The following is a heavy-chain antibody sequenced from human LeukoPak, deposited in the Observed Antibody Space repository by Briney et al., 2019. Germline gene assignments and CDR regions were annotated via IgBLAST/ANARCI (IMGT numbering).Heavy chain of an antibody. V-gene: IGHV4-34*01. CDR3: ARAAQYSSSPSYI. Sequence: KPSETLSLTCAVYGGSFSGYYWSWIRQPPGKGLEWIGEINHSGSTNYNPSLKSRVTISVDTSKNQFSLKVSSVTAADTALYYCARAAQYSSSPSYIWGQGTLVTVSS. D-gene: IGHD6-6*01. J-gene: IGHJ4*02. CDR1: GGSFSGYY. CDR2: INHSGST.